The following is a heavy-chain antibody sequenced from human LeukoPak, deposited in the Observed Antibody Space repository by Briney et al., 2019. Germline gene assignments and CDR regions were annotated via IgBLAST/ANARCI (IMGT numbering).Heavy chain of an antibody. V-gene: IGHV4-34*01. CDR3: AREDRTTTGYYGYFDY. J-gene: IGHJ4*02. D-gene: IGHD3-10*01. CDR2: INHSGST. CDR1: GGSFSGYY. Sequence: PSETLSLSCAVYGGSFSGYYWSWIRQPPGKGLEWIGEINHSGSTNYNPSLKSRVTISVDTSENQFSLKLSSVAAADTAVYYCAREDRTTTGYYGYFDYWGQGAPVSVSS.